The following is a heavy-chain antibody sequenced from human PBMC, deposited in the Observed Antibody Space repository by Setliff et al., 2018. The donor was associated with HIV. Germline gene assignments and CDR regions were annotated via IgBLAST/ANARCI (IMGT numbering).Heavy chain of an antibody. J-gene: IGHJ3*02. CDR3: AREGLIWFGELSLDDAFDI. CDR1: GYTFSDYG. CDR2: ISAYNGNT. Sequence: ASVKVSCKASGYTFSDYGISWVRQAPGQGLEWMGWISAYNGNTNYAQKLQGRVTMTTDTSTSTAYMELRSLRSDDTAVYYCAREGLIWFGELSLDDAFDIWGQGTMVTVSS. V-gene: IGHV1-18*01. D-gene: IGHD3-10*01.